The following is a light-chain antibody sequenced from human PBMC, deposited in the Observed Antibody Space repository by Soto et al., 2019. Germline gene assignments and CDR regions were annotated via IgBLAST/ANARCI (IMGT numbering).Light chain of an antibody. V-gene: IGKV3-15*01. J-gene: IGKJ2*01. CDR3: QQYNNWPYT. CDR2: GAS. Sequence: EIVMTQSPATLAVSPGERAALSCRASQSVSSNFAWYQQKPGQAPRLLIYGASSRATGTPARFSGSGSGTEFTLTISSLQSEDFAFYYCQQYNNWPYTFGLGTKLEMK. CDR1: QSVSSN.